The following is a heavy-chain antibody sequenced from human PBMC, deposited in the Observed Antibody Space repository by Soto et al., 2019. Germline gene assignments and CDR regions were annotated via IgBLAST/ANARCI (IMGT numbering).Heavy chain of an antibody. Sequence: SVKASRKGSGYTFTGYHVHWVRQAPGQGLEWMGWINPNSGDTYLAQRFQGRVTMNRDTSIGTAYMELRGLTSDDTAEYYCAKGGAIVAAGTRVYLYNAMGGWGQGTTVTVSS. CDR1: GYTFTGYH. CDR2: INPNSGDT. D-gene: IGHD1-26*01. V-gene: IGHV1-2*02. CDR3: AKGGAIVAAGTRVYLYNAMGG. J-gene: IGHJ6*02.